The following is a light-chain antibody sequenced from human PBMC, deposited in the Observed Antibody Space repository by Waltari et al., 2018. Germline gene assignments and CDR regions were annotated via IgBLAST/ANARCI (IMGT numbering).Light chain of an antibody. V-gene: IGLV2-8*01. CDR2: EVT. CDR3: SSYAGSNYLV. Sequence: QSALTQPPSASGSPGQSVTISCTGTRSDMGAYNYFPWYQQHPGKAPKFIMFEVTKRPSGVPDRFSGSKSGITASLTISGLQPEDEADYYCSSYAGSNYLVFGGGTKLTVL. CDR1: RSDMGAYNY. J-gene: IGLJ2*01.